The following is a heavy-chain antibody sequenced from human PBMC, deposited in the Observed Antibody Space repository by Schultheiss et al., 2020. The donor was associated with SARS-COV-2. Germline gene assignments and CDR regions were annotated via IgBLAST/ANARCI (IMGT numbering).Heavy chain of an antibody. Sequence: SETLSLTCAVYGGSFSGYYWSWIRQPPGKGLEWIGEINHSGSTNYHPSLKSRVTISVDTSKNQFSLQLSSVTAADTAVYFCASWGIYYYYGMDVWGQGTTVTVSS. J-gene: IGHJ6*02. CDR3: ASWGIYYYYGMDV. CDR2: INHSGST. CDR1: GGSFSGYY. D-gene: IGHD7-27*01. V-gene: IGHV4-34*01.